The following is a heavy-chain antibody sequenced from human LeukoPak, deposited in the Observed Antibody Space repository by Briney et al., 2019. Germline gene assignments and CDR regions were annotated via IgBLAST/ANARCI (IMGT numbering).Heavy chain of an antibody. D-gene: IGHD6-13*01. CDR1: GFTFSSYS. CDR2: IKQDGSEK. V-gene: IGHV3-7*01. CDR3: ARDSAGNDY. Sequence: GGSLRLSCKASGFTFSSYSMNWVRLAPGKGLEWVANIKQDGSEKYYVDSVKGRFTISRDNAKNSLYLQMNSLRAEDTAMYYCARDSAGNDYWGQGTLVTVSS. J-gene: IGHJ4*02.